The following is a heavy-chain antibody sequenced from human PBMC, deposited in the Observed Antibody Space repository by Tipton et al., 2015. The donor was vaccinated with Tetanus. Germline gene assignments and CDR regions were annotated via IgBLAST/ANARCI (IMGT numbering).Heavy chain of an antibody. V-gene: IGHV4-31*03. J-gene: IGHJ4*02. CDR1: GGSISSGGYY. D-gene: IGHD1-26*01. Sequence: GLVKPSQTLSLTCTVSGGSISSGGYYWSWIRQHPGKGLEWIGDIYNSGSTYYNPSLKSRVTILVDPIKNQFSLQLKSVTAADTAVYYCARDQARGARGWNYFDYWGQGSLVTVSS. CDR2: IYNSGST. CDR3: ARDQARGARGWNYFDY.